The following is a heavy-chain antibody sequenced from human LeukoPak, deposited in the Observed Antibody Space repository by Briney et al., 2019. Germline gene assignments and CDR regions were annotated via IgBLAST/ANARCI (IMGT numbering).Heavy chain of an antibody. CDR3: ARGIGSSSILDF. D-gene: IGHD6-6*01. Sequence: PGGSLRLSCAASGFTFTDYYMSWIRQAPGTGLECISYITVGGGVTYYADSVKGRFTVSRDSAKNSQSLHMDSLRVEDTAVYYCARGIGSSSILDFWGQGTLVTVSS. V-gene: IGHV3-11*01. J-gene: IGHJ4*02. CDR1: GFTFTDYY. CDR2: ITVGGGVT.